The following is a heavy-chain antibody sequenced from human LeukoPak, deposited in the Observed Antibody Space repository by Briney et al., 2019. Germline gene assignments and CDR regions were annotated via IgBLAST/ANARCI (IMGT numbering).Heavy chain of an antibody. V-gene: IGHV3-30*01. CDR1: EFSFSHFA. Sequence: GGSLRLSCAVSEFSFSHFAMHWVRQAPGKGLEWLAVVSSHGNDGYYADSVKGRFAISRDSSKSTLYLQIDSLRPDDTAIYYCTRDASNFNDFDYWGQGTLVTVSS. D-gene: IGHD2-21*02. J-gene: IGHJ4*02. CDR2: VSSHGNDG. CDR3: TRDASNFNDFDY.